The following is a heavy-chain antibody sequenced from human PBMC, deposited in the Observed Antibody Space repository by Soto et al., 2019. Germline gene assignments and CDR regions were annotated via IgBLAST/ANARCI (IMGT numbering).Heavy chain of an antibody. D-gene: IGHD3-16*01. CDR2: ISGSGRTI. J-gene: IGHJ5*02. V-gene: IGHV3-11*01. Sequence: QVQLVESGGGLVKPGGSLRLSCAASGIVFSDYMSWVRQAPVKGLEWLSYISGSGRTIYSADSVKGRFTISRDNATNSLYLPMNNVRTEDTAVYYCARLPFPWGWFDPWGQGTLVTVSS. CDR1: GIVFSDY. CDR3: ARLPFPWGWFDP.